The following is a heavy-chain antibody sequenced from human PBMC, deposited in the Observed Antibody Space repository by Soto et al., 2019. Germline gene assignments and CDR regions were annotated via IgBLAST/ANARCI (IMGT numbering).Heavy chain of an antibody. J-gene: IGHJ5*02. CDR3: ARHSYDFWSGYNWFDP. Sequence: PSETLSLTCTVSGGSISSYYWYWIRQSPGKGLEWIGNMYYSGSTNYNPSLKSRVTISVDTSKNQFSLKLSSVTAADTAVYYCARHSYDFWSGYNWFDPWGQGTLVPVSS. CDR2: MYYSGST. V-gene: IGHV4-59*08. CDR1: GGSISSYY. D-gene: IGHD3-3*01.